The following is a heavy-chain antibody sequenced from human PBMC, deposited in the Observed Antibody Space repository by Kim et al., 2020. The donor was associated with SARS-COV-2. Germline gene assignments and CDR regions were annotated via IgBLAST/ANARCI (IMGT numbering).Heavy chain of an antibody. CDR2: IYYSGST. CDR1: GGSISSGGYY. Sequence: SETLSLTCTVSGGSISSGGYYWSWIRQHPGKGLEWIGYIYYSGSTYYNPSLKSRVTISVDTSKNQFSLKLSSVTAADTAVYYCARAGQYCSSTSCYWAGASWFDPWGQGTLVTVSS. J-gene: IGHJ5*02. V-gene: IGHV4-31*03. D-gene: IGHD2-2*01. CDR3: ARAGQYCSSTSCYWAGASWFDP.